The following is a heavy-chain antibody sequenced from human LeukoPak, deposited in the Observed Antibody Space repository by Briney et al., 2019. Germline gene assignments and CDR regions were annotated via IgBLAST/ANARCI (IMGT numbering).Heavy chain of an antibody. CDR3: VTGIDRSKSGY. CDR2: ISPGEGT. J-gene: IGHJ4*02. Sequence: SETLSLTCVMYGGSFSVSHWSWVRQPPGKGLEWIGEISPGEGTNYNPSLKSRVTVSLDTSKSQFSLTLSSVTAADAAVHYCVTGIDRSKSGYWGQGTLVTASS. D-gene: IGHD2-2*01. CDR1: GGSFSVSH. V-gene: IGHV4-34*01.